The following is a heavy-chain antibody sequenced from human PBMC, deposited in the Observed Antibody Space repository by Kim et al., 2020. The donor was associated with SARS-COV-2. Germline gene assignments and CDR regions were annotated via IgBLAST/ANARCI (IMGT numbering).Heavy chain of an antibody. CDR1: GFTFSAYD. V-gene: IGHV3-48*02. CDR3: VRDRWGGACDI. J-gene: IGHJ3*02. Sequence: GGSLRLSCAASGFTFSAYDMNWVRRAPGKGLEWLSFITKSSTTIYYANSVKGRFTISRDNAKNSLYLQMNSLRDEDTALYYCVRDRWGGACDISGQGT. D-gene: IGHD3-16*01. CDR2: ITKSSTTI.